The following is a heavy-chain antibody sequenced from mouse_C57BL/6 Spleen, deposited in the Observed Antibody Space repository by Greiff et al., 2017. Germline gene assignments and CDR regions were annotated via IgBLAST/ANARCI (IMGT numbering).Heavy chain of an antibody. CDR1: GYTFTSYW. V-gene: IGHV1-55*01. D-gene: IGHD1-1*01. J-gene: IGHJ2*01. Sequence: QVQLQQSGAELVKPGASVKMSCKASGYTFTSYWITWVKQRPGQGLEWIGDIYPGSGSTNYNEKFKSKATLTVDTSSSTAYMQLSSLTSEDSAVYYCARGVITTVPDYWGQGTTLTVSS. CDR3: ARGVITTVPDY. CDR2: IYPGSGST.